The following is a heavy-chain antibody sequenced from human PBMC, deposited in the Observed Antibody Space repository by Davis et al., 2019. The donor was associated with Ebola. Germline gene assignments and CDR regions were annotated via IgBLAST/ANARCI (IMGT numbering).Heavy chain of an antibody. CDR1: GFTFSIYS. V-gene: IGHV3-48*02. Sequence: GESLKISCAASGFTFSIYSMNWVRQAPGKGLEWVSYISSSSSTIYYADSVKGRFIISRDNAKNSLYLQMNSLRDEDTAVYYCATGNQDTYYDFWSGSWYFDLWGRGTLVTVSS. J-gene: IGHJ2*01. CDR3: ATGNQDTYYDFWSGSWYFDL. CDR2: ISSSSSTI. D-gene: IGHD3-3*01.